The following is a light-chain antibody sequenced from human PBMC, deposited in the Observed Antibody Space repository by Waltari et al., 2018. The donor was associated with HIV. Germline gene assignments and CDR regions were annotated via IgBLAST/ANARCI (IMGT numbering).Light chain of an antibody. Sequence: DVQMTQSPSTLSASVGDRVAITCRASQIINNWLAWYQQRPVRPPKLLIYKTSNLESGVPVRFIGSGSGAEFTLTIDGLQPDDFATYFCQQYNSHSYTFGQGTRLDI. J-gene: IGKJ2*01. CDR1: QIINNW. CDR2: KTS. CDR3: QQYNSHSYT. V-gene: IGKV1-5*03.